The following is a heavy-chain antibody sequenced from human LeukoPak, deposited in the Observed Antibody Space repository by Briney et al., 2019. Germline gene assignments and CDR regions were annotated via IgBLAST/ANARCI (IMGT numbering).Heavy chain of an antibody. CDR1: AYSISSGYY. Sequence: PSEALSLTCAVSAYSISSGYYWGWIRQPPGKGLEWIGSIYHSGSTYYNPSLKSRVTISVDTSKNQFSLKLSSVTAADTAVYYCARHRITMVRGVMPYFDYWGQGTLVTVSS. CDR3: ARHRITMVRGVMPYFDY. V-gene: IGHV4-38-2*01. CDR2: IYHSGST. D-gene: IGHD3-10*01. J-gene: IGHJ4*02.